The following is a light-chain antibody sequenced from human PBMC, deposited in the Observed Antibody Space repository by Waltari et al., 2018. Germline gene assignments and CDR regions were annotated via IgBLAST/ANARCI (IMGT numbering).Light chain of an antibody. J-gene: IGLJ7*01. Sequence: QSVLTPPPSVSAAPGQRVTLSCSGGRSPIGTNFVSWYRQFPGTAPNLLIYEDSERPSGIPGRFSGSKSGTSATLDITGLQAGDEADYYCGTWDSSLSGAVFGGGTHLTVL. CDR1: RSPIGTNF. CDR3: GTWDSSLSGAV. V-gene: IGLV1-51*02. CDR2: EDS.